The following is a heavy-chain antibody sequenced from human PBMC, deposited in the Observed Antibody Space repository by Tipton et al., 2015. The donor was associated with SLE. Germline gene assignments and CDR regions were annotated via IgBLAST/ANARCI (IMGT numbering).Heavy chain of an antibody. CDR3: ARGPPYSSSWEDY. V-gene: IGHV4-34*01. Sequence: TLSLTCAVYGGSFSGYYWGWIRQPPGKGLEWIGEINHSGSTNYNPSLKSRVTISVDTSKNQFSLKLSSVTAADTAVYYCARGPPYSSSWEDYWGQGTLVTVSS. D-gene: IGHD6-6*01. CDR2: INHSGST. CDR1: GGSFSGYY. J-gene: IGHJ4*02.